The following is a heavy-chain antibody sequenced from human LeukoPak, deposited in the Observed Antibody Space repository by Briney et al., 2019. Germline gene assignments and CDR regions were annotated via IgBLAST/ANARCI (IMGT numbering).Heavy chain of an antibody. CDR2: IWYDGSNK. V-gene: IGHV3-33*01. Sequence: GRSLRLSCAASGFTLSSDGMHWVRQAPGKGLEWVAVIWYDGSNKYYADSVKGRFTISRDNSKNTLFLQMNSLRAEDTAVYYCARDPDDYGDYSYFDYGGQGTLVTVSS. D-gene: IGHD4-17*01. CDR3: ARDPDDYGDYSYFDY. CDR1: GFTLSSDG. J-gene: IGHJ4*02.